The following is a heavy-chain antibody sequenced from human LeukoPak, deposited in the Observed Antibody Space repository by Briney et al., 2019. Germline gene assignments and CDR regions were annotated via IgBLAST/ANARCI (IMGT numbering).Heavy chain of an antibody. J-gene: IGHJ6*02. V-gene: IGHV3-23*01. CDR1: GFTFSSYA. CDR3: ARGHYYGMDV. Sequence: GGSLRLSCAASGFTFSSYAMSWVRQAPGTGLEWVSTTSGSGDITYHADSVKGRFTISRDNSKNTLYLQMNSLRAEDTAVYYCARGHYYGMDVWGQGTTVTVSS. CDR2: TSGSGDIT.